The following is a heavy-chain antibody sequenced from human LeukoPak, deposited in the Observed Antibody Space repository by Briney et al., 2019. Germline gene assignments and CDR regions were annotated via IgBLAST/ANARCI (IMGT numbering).Heavy chain of an antibody. CDR3: AKDLEAVAGTIVNDY. CDR2: IGASGATT. V-gene: IGHV3-23*01. CDR1: GLTFNNYA. D-gene: IGHD6-19*01. J-gene: IGHJ4*02. Sequence: TGGSLRLSCAVSGLTFNNYAMNWVRQGPGKGLEWVSGIGASGATTYYADSVKGRFTISRDNSKNTLFLQLKSLRADDTGVYFCAKDLEAVAGTIVNDYWGQGTPVTVSS.